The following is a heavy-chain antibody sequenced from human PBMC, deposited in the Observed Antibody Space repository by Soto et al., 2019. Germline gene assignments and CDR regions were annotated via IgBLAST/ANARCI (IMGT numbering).Heavy chain of an antibody. J-gene: IGHJ4*02. CDR1: GFTFSSYG. CDR3: AKVPLYSSSSALEY. Sequence: QVQLVESGGGVVQPGRSLRLSCAASGFTFSSYGMHWVRQAPGKGLEWVAVISYDGSNKYYADSVKGRFTISRVNCKSALYMEMSSLRAEDTAVYYCAKVPLYSSSSALEYWGQGTLVSVSS. CDR2: ISYDGSNK. V-gene: IGHV3-30*18. D-gene: IGHD6-6*01.